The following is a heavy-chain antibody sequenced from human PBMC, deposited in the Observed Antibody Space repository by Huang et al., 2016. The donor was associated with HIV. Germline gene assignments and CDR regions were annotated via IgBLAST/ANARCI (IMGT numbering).Heavy chain of an antibody. Sequence: QVQLVQSGAEVKKPGSSVRVSCEASGGTFSSYAINWVRQAPGQGLEWMGGIIPILGTPNYAQKFKGRVTITADESTSTAYMELSSLRSDDTAVYYCARDRKYDNAWYWFDPWGQGTLVTVSS. J-gene: IGHJ5*02. CDR3: ARDRKYDNAWYWFDP. CDR1: GGTFSSYA. V-gene: IGHV1-69*01. CDR2: IIPILGTP. D-gene: IGHD1-1*01.